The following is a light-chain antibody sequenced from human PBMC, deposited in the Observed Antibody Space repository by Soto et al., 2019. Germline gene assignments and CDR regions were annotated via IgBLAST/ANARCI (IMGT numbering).Light chain of an antibody. CDR3: MQALQLRT. CDR1: QSLLHSNGFQY. J-gene: IGKJ1*01. V-gene: IGKV2-28*01. CDR2: LGF. Sequence: EIVMTQSPPSLSVTPGEPASISCRSSQSLLHSNGFQYLDWYLQKPGQSPQLLIYLGFNRASGVPDRFSGSGSGTDFTLKISRVEAEDVGIYYCMQALQLRTFGQGTKVDIK.